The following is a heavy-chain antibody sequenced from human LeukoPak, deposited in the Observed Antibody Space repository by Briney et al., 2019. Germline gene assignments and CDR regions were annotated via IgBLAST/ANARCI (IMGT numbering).Heavy chain of an antibody. V-gene: IGHV1-69*05. CDR1: GGTFSSYA. J-gene: IGHJ6*03. CDR3: ARLAETERYYYYYYMDV. D-gene: IGHD1-1*01. Sequence: ASVKVSCKASGGTFSSYAISWVRQAPGQGLEWMGGIIPIFGTANYAQKLQGRVTMTTDTSTSTAYMELRSLRSDDTAVYYCARLAETERYYYYYYMDVWGKGTTVTVSS. CDR2: IIPIFGTA.